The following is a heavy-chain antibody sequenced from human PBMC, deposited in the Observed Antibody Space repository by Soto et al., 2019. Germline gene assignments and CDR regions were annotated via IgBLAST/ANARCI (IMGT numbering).Heavy chain of an antibody. J-gene: IGHJ4*02. CDR1: GGTFSSLA. V-gene: IGHV1-69*06. CDR2: HVPVFGTA. CDR3: ASSPGVFDY. D-gene: IGHD3-10*01. Sequence: QVQLVQSGAEVKKPGSSVKVSCKASGGTFSSLAISWVRQAPGQGLEWMGGHVPVFGTANYAQKFQDRVTITADKSTSTSYMELSSLRSEDTAVYYCASSPGVFDYWGQGTLVTVSS.